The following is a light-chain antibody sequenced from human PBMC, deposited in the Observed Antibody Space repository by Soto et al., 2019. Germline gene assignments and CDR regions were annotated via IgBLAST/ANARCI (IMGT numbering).Light chain of an antibody. V-gene: IGKV1-27*01. CDR1: QGIGNA. CDR2: VAS. CDR3: QEYNSGLT. J-gene: IGKJ4*01. Sequence: IQMTQSPSSLSASVGDRVTISCRASQGIGNALGWYQQKPGKVPKVLIYVASALQSGVPSRFSGSGSGRDFTLTISSLQPEDVATYYCQEYNSGLTFGGGTKVDIK.